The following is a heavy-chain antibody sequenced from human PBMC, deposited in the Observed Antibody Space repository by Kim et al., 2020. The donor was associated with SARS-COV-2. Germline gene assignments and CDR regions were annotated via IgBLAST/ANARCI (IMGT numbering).Heavy chain of an antibody. D-gene: IGHD3-22*01. CDR3: ARDKRLFYDSSGYDY. J-gene: IGHJ4*02. Sequence: PPPTSRVTISVDTSKNQFSLKLSSVTAADTAVYYCARDKRLFYDSSGYDYWGQGTLVTVSS. V-gene: IGHV4-30-2*04.